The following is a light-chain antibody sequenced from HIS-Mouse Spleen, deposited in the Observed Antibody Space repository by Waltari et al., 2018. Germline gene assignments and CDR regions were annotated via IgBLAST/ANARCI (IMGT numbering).Light chain of an antibody. CDR1: HLGDKY. J-gene: IGLJ2*01. Sequence: SYELTQPPSVSVSPGQTASITCPGDHLGDKYACWYQQKPGQSTVLVIYQDSKRPSGIPERFSGSNSGNTATLTISGTQAMDEADYYCQAWDSSYSVFGGGTKLTVL. CDR2: QDS. V-gene: IGLV3-1*01. CDR3: QAWDSSYSV.